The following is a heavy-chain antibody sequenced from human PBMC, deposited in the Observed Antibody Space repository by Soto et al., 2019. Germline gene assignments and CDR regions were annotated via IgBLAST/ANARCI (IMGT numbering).Heavy chain of an antibody. J-gene: IGHJ6*03. D-gene: IGHD3-16*01. V-gene: IGHV3-33*01. CDR2: IWYDGSNE. CDR3: ARDGGRGYAYYMDV. CDR1: GFTFSNNG. Sequence: QVQLVESGGGVVQPVRSLRLSCASSGFTFSNNGMHWVRQAAGKGLEWVAVIWYDGSNEYYADSVKGRFTISRDNSKNTLYLQMNSLRVEDTAVYYCARDGGRGYAYYMDVWGKGATVTVSS.